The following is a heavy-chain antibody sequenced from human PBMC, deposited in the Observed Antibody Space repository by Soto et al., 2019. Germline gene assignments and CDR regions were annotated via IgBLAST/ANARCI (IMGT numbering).Heavy chain of an antibody. CDR3: TRGRTYSSSSPLLDY. V-gene: IGHV3-49*03. J-gene: IGHJ4*02. Sequence: GGSLRLSCTASGFTFGDYAMSWFRQAPGKGLEWVGFIRSKAYGGTTEYAASVKGRFTISRDDSKSIAYLQMNSLKTEDTAVYYCTRGRTYSSSSPLLDYWGQGTLVTVSS. D-gene: IGHD6-6*01. CDR1: GFTFGDYA. CDR2: IRSKAYGGTT.